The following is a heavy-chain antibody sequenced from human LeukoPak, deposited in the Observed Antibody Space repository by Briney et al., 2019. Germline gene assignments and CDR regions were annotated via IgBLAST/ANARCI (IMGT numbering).Heavy chain of an antibody. CDR1: GGSISSGDYY. CDR3: ASLIVVVPASIPRDAFDI. D-gene: IGHD2-2*01. CDR2: IYYSGST. J-gene: IGHJ3*02. Sequence: SETLSLTCTVSGGSISSGDYYWSWIRQPPGKGLEWIGYIYYSGSTYYNPSLKSRVTISVDTSKNRFSLKLSSVTAADTAVSYCASLIVVVPASIPRDAFDIWGQGTMDTVSS. V-gene: IGHV4-30-4*08.